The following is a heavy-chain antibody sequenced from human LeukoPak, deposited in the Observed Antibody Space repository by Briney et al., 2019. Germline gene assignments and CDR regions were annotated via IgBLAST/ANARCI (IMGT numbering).Heavy chain of an antibody. CDR3: ARHVDPRGAIIRLPGGAFDI. Sequence: GESLKISCKGSGYSFTSYWIGWVRQMPGKGLEWMGIIYPGDSDTRYSPSFQGQVTISADKSISTAYLQWSSLKASDTAMYYCARHVDPRGAIIRLPGGAFDIWGQGTMVTVSS. J-gene: IGHJ3*02. CDR1: GYSFTSYW. D-gene: IGHD3-10*01. V-gene: IGHV5-51*01. CDR2: IYPGDSDT.